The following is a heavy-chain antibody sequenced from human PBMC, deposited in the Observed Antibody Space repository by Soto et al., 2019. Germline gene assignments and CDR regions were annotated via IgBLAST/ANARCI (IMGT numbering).Heavy chain of an antibody. D-gene: IGHD4-4*01. CDR1: GGTFSSYT. Sequence: SVKVSFKASGGTFSSYTMSWVRQAPGQGLEWMGGIIPIFGTTTYAHKFQGRVTITADESTSTVYMELSSLRGEDTAVYYCARGALTTLAYYYGMDVWGQGTSVTVSS. V-gene: IGHV1-69*13. J-gene: IGHJ6*02. CDR2: IIPIFGTT. CDR3: ARGALTTLAYYYGMDV.